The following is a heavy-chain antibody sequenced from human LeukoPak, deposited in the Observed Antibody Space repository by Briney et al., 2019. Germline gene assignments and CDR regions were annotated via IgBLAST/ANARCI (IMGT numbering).Heavy chain of an antibody. CDR2: INPNSGGT. D-gene: IGHD2-15*01. V-gene: IGHV1-2*06. J-gene: IGHJ4*02. CDR3: ARVEGYCGGGSCYGY. CDR1: GYTFTCYY. Sequence: ASVKVSCKASGYTFTCYYMHWVRQAPGQGLEWMGRINPNSGGTNYAQKFQGRVTMTRDTSISTAYMELSRLRSDDTAVYYCARVEGYCGGGSCYGYWGQGTLVTASS.